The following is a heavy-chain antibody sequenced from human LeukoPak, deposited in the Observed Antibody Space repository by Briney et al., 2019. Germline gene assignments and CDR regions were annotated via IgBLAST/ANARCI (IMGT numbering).Heavy chain of an antibody. CDR2: IKSKSYGGTT. Sequence: GGSLRLSCTASGLTFGDYAMSWVRQAPGTGLEWVGFIKSKSYGGTTEYTASVKGRFTISRDDSNSIAYLQMNSLKTEDTAVYYCTRLGWGTPIAAADYWGQGTLVTVSS. V-gene: IGHV3-49*04. D-gene: IGHD6-13*01. J-gene: IGHJ4*02. CDR3: TRLGWGTPIAAADY. CDR1: GLTFGDYA.